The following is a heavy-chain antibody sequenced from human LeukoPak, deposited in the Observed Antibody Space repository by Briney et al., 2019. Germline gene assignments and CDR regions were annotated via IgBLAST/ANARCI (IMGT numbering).Heavy chain of an antibody. D-gene: IGHD6-19*01. V-gene: IGHV3-43*02. CDR1: GFTFHNYA. Sequence: GGSLRLSCAASGFTFHNYAMHWVRQAPGKGLEWVSLIKGNGDTTYNAGSGKGRFTISRDNSKNSLYLQINSLRTEDTALYYCAKDIGSGWSFDYWGQGTLVTVSS. J-gene: IGHJ4*02. CDR3: AKDIGSGWSFDY. CDR2: IKGNGDTT.